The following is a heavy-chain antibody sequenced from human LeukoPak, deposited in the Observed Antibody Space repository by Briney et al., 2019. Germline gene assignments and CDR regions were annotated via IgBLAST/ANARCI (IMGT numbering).Heavy chain of an antibody. CDR2: INPNSGGT. CDR1: GYTFTGYY. V-gene: IGHV1-2*02. J-gene: IGHJ4*02. Sequence: GASVKVSCKASGYTFTGYYMHWVRQAPGQGLEWMGWINPNSGGTNYAQKFQGRVTMTRDTSISTAYMELSRLRSDGTAVYYCARNGYYDSSGYYYFDYWGQGTLVTVSS. CDR3: ARNGYYDSSGYYYFDY. D-gene: IGHD3-22*01.